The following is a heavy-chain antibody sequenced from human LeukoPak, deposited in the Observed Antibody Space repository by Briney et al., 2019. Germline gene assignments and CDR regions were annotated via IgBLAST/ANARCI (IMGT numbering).Heavy chain of an antibody. CDR2: IKTDGSQK. D-gene: IGHD3-10*01. V-gene: IGHV3-7*01. CDR1: GFTFNKYW. CDR3: ARGLWFGELGYDY. Sequence: GGSLRLSCAASGFTFNKYWMSWVRQAPGKGLEWVATIKTDGSQKYYVDSVKGRFSISRDNANNSVYLQMNSLRAEDTAVYYCARGLWFGELGYDYWGQGTLVTVSS. J-gene: IGHJ4*02.